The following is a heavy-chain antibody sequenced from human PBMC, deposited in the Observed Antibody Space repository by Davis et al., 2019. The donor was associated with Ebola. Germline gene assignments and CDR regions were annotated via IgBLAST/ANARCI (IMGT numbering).Heavy chain of an antibody. Sequence: PSETLSLTCAISGDSVSSAGWNWIRQSPSRGLEWLGRTYYKSKWYNDYAVSVKSRMIINADTSKNQFSLQLNSVTPKDTAVYYCARGWLRSGFDYWGQGAPVTVSS. CDR1: GDSVSSAG. V-gene: IGHV6-1*01. J-gene: IGHJ4*02. CDR3: ARGWLRSGFDY. CDR2: TYYKSKWYN. D-gene: IGHD5-12*01.